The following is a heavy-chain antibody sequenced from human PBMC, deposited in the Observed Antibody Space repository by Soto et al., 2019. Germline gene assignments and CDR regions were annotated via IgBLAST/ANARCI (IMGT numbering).Heavy chain of an antibody. J-gene: IGHJ6*02. Sequence: ASVKVSCKASGYTFTGYYMHWVRQAPAQGLEWMGRIDPNRGGTSSPQRFQGWVTMTRDTSISTAFMEMSRVTSDDTAVYYCARDKDRLQLGGNYYYAMDGWGQGNTVTVSS. CDR3: ARDKDRLQLGGNYYYAMDG. V-gene: IGHV1-2*04. D-gene: IGHD5-12*01. CDR2: IDPNRGGT. CDR1: GYTFTGYY.